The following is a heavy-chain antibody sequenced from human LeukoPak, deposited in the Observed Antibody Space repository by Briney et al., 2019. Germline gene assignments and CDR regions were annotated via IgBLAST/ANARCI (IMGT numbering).Heavy chain of an antibody. V-gene: IGHV3-49*04. D-gene: IGHD3-10*01. CDR2: IRSKAYGGTT. J-gene: IGHJ4*02. CDR1: GFTFSDYA. CDR3: TSRITMVRGVIWAPAVDY. Sequence: PGGSLRLSCTASGFTFSDYAMSWVRQAPGKGLEWVGFIRSKAYGGTTEYAASVKGRFTISRDDSKSIAYLQMNSLKTEDTAVYYCTSRITMVRGVIWAPAVDYWGQGTLVTVSS.